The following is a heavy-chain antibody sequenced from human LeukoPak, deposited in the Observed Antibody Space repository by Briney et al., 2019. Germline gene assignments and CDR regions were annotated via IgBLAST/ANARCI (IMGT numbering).Heavy chain of an antibody. CDR3: AKDHGDHYGGYYYYYYMDV. D-gene: IGHD4-17*01. J-gene: IGHJ6*03. Sequence: GGSLRLSCAASGFTFSSYGMSWVRQAPGEGLEWVSAISGSGGSTYYADSVKGRFTISRDNSKNTLYLQMNSLRAEDTAVYYCAKDHGDHYGGYYYYYYMDVWGKGTTVTISS. CDR2: ISGSGGST. CDR1: GFTFSSYG. V-gene: IGHV3-23*01.